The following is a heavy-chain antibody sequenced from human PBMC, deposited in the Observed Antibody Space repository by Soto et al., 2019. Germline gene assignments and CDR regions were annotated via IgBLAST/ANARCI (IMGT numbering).Heavy chain of an antibody. D-gene: IGHD3-3*01. J-gene: IGHJ6*02. Sequence: PSETLSLTCTVSGGSISSGGYYWSWIRQHPGKGLEWIGYIYYSGSTYYNPSLQGQVTISVDKSISTAYLQWSSLKATDTAMYYCARHAYDFWSGHPNPRYYYGMDVWGQGTTVTVSS. CDR1: GGSISSGGYY. V-gene: IGHV4-31*01. CDR3: ARHAYDFWSGHPNPRYYYGMDV. CDR2: IYYSGST.